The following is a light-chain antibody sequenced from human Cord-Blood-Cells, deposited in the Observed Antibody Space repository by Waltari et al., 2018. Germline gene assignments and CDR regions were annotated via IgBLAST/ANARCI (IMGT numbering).Light chain of an antibody. CDR1: SGSLASHS. CDR3: QSYDSSIRV. Sequence: NFMLTQPHSVSESPGKTVTISCTRSSGSLASHSVQWYQQRPGRSPPTVIYEDNQRPSGFPDRFPGSIDSSSNSASLTISGLKTEDEADYYCQSYDSSIRVFGGGTKLTVL. CDR2: EDN. V-gene: IGLV6-57*01. J-gene: IGLJ2*01.